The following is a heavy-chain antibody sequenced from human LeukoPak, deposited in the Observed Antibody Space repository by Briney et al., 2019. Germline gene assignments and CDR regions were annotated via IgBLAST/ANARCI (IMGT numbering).Heavy chain of an antibody. CDR1: GDSISSGGYY. D-gene: IGHD3-16*01. Sequence: SQTLSLTCTVSGDSISSGGYYWSWIRQHPGKGLVWLGYIYFSGSTYYSPSLKSRVTISVDTSKNQFSLKLSSATAADTAVYYSARVLSSGGEDWGRFDYWGQGTLVTVSS. V-gene: IGHV4-31*03. J-gene: IGHJ4*02. CDR3: ARVLSSGGEDWGRFDY. CDR2: IYFSGST.